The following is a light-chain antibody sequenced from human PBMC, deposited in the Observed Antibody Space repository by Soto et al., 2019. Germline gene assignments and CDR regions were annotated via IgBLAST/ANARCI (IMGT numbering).Light chain of an antibody. CDR3: QQYDT. V-gene: IGKV3-20*01. CDR2: SAS. CDR1: QSVSSSD. Sequence: IVLTQSPGTLSLSPGERSTLSCRASQSVSSSDLAWYQQKPGQAPRLLIYSASSRATGIPDRFSGSGSGTDFSLTISRLVPEDFAVYYCQQYDTFGQGTKLEIK. J-gene: IGKJ2*01.